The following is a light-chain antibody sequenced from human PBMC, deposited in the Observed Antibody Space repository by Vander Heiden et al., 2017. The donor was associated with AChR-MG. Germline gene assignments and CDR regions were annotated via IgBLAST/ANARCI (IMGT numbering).Light chain of an antibody. CDR1: APNIGAGCD. Sequence: QSVLTQSPPVSGAPGQRVTISCTGSAPNIGAGCDVHWYQQLPGAAPKLLISGNNDRPSGVPDRFSGSKSGTSASLAITELQPEDEADYYCQSFDSSLSVSVFGGGTKVTVL. J-gene: IGLJ2*01. CDR3: QSFDSSLSVSV. V-gene: IGLV1-40*01. CDR2: GNN.